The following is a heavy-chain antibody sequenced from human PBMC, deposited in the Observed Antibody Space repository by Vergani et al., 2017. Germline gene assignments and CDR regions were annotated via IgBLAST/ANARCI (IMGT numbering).Heavy chain of an antibody. CDR1: GFTFDDYA. CDR2: ISASGAPT. J-gene: IGHJ4*01. Sequence: EVQLVESGGGLVQPGRSLRLSCAASGFTFDDYAMHWVRQATGKGLEWVSGISASGAPTYYADSVKGRVTISRDNSKNTLYLQMNSLRVEDTAVYYCARAYGRYDWFDYWGQRTLVTVSS. D-gene: IGHD1-20*01. CDR3: ARAYGRYDWFDY. V-gene: IGHV3-23*04.